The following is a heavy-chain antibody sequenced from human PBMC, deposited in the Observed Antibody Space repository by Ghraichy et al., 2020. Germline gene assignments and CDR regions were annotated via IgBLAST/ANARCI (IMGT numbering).Heavy chain of an antibody. CDR3: ARVGGYSSSWYQP. V-gene: IGHV1-2*06. CDR2: INPNSGGT. CDR1: GYTFTGYY. Sequence: ASVKVSCKASGYTFTGYYMHWVRQAPGQGLEWMGRINPNSGGTNYAQKFQGRVTMTRDTSISTAYMELSRLRSDDTAVYYCARVGGYSSSWYQPWGQGTLVTVSS. J-gene: IGHJ5*02. D-gene: IGHD6-13*01.